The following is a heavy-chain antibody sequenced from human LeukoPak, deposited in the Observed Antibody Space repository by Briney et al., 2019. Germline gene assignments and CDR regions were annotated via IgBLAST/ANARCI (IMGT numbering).Heavy chain of an antibody. Sequence: SETLSLTCTVSGGSISSTNYYWGWIRQPPGKGLEWIGSINYSGSTYYNPSLKSRVTISVDTSKNQFSLKLSSVTAADTAVYYCARVHKAGYCSSTSCPGAFDIWGQGTMVTVSS. D-gene: IGHD2-2*03. CDR2: INYSGST. V-gene: IGHV4-39*07. J-gene: IGHJ3*02. CDR1: GGSISSTNYY. CDR3: ARVHKAGYCSSTSCPGAFDI.